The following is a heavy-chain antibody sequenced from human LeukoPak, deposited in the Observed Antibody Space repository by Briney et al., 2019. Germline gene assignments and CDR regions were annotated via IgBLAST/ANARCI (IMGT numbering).Heavy chain of an antibody. Sequence: GGSLRLSCAASGFTFSNYAMNWVRQAPGRGLEWVSAISGSGGSTYYADSVKGRFTISRDNSKNTLYLQMNSLRAEDTAVYYCAKDRSMILEWLTDYWGQGTLVTVSS. D-gene: IGHD3-3*01. CDR1: GFTFSNYA. J-gene: IGHJ4*02. V-gene: IGHV3-23*01. CDR3: AKDRSMILEWLTDY. CDR2: ISGSGGST.